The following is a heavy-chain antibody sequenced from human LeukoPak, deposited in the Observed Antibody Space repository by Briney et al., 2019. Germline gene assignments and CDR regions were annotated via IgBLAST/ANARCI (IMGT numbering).Heavy chain of an antibody. Sequence: SETLSLTCAVYGGSFSGYYWSWIRQPPGKGLEWIGEINHSGSTNNNPSLKSRVTISVDTSKNQFTLKLSSVTAADTAVYYCARAGYSSSWYPYWGQGTLVTVSS. J-gene: IGHJ4*02. CDR3: ARAGYSSSWYPY. CDR1: GGSFSGYY. D-gene: IGHD6-13*01. V-gene: IGHV4-34*01. CDR2: INHSGST.